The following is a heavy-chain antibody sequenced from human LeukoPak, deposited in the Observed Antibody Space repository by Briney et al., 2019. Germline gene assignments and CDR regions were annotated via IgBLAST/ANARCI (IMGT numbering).Heavy chain of an antibody. V-gene: IGHV4-31*03. Sequence: SETLSLTCTVSGGSISSGGYYWSWIRQHPGKGLEWIGYIYYSGSAYYNPSLKSRVTISVDTSKNQFSLKLSSVTAADTAVYYCAIGGYSYGFDYWGQGTLVTVSS. CDR1: GGSISSGGYY. CDR2: IYYSGSA. D-gene: IGHD5-18*01. J-gene: IGHJ4*02. CDR3: AIGGYSYGFDY.